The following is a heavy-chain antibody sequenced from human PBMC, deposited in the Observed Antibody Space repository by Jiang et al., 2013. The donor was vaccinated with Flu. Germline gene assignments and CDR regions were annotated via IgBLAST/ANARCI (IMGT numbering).Heavy chain of an antibody. D-gene: IGHD6-13*01. J-gene: IGHJ1*01. Sequence: GPGLVKPSQTLSLTCTVSGGSISSGSYYWSWIRQPAGKGLEWIGRIYTSGSTNYNPSLKSRVTISVDTSKNQFXLKLSSVTAADTAVYYCARTSGIAAAGNRNFQHWG. CDR1: GGSISSGSYY. CDR2: IYTSGST. V-gene: IGHV4-61*02. CDR3: ARTSGIAAAGNRNFQH.